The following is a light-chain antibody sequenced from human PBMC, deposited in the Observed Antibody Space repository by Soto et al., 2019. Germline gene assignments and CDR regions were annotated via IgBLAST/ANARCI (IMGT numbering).Light chain of an antibody. CDR1: SDDIGTYDY. Sequence: QSALTQPPSASGSPGQSVTISCTGSSDDIGTYDYVAWYQQQPGKAPRLMLFEVTQRPSGVPVRFSGSESGNTASLTVSGLQPDDEGDYFCQADAGRKHFCFGGGTKLTVL. CDR3: QADAGRKHFC. CDR2: EVT. V-gene: IGLV2-8*01. J-gene: IGLJ2*01.